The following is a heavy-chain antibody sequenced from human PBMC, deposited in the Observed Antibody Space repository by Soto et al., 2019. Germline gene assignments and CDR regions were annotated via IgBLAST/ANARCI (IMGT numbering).Heavy chain of an antibody. CDR2: ISAYNGNT. D-gene: IGHD3-10*02. V-gene: IGHV1-18*01. J-gene: IGHJ6*02. CDR1: GYTFTSYG. Sequence: ASVKVSCKASGYTFTSYGISWVRQAPGQGLEWMGWISAYNGNTNYAQKLQGRVTMTTDTSTSTAYMELRRLRSDDTAVYYCARDHMFCCAARSSPYFSYYGMDVWGQGTTVTVSS. CDR3: ARDHMFCCAARSSPYFSYYGMDV.